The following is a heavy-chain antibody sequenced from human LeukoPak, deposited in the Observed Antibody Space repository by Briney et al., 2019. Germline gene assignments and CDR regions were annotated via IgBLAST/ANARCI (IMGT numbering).Heavy chain of an antibody. V-gene: IGHV4-39*07. Sequence: SETLSLTCTVSGGSISSSSYYWGWIRQPPGKGLEWIGSIYYSGSTYYNPSLKSRVTISVDTSKNQFSLKVSSVTAADTAVYYCARDAGHQLSRRNYYAMDVWGQGTTVTVSS. CDR1: GGSISSSSYY. J-gene: IGHJ6*02. D-gene: IGHD2-2*01. CDR3: ARDAGHQLSRRNYYAMDV. CDR2: IYYSGST.